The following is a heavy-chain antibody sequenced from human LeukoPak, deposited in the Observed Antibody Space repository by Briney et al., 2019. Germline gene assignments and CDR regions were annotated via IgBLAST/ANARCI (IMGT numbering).Heavy chain of an antibody. V-gene: IGHV3-7*01. J-gene: IGHJ4*02. CDR2: INQDEGAK. CDR1: GFTFSSYW. D-gene: IGHD4-17*01. Sequence: GGSLRLSCAASGFTFSSYWMSWVRQAPGKGLEWVASINQDEGAKYHADSVKGRFTISRDNAKDSLFLQMNSLRAEDTAVYYCARLYGGHTTYDYWGQGTLVTVSS. CDR3: ARLYGGHTTYDY.